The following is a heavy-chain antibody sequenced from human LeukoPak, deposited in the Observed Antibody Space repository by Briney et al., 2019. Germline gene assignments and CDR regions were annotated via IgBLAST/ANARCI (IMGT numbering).Heavy chain of an antibody. D-gene: IGHD6-13*01. J-gene: IGHJ3*02. CDR2: IYYSGSS. CDR3: ARITYSSSWHQSDAFDI. CDR1: GGSISNTNYY. Sequence: SQTLSLTCTVSGGSISNTNYYWIWIRQPPGMGLEYIGYIYYSGSSYYSPSLKSRVTISVDTSKNQFSLKLSSVTAADTAVYYCARITYSSSWHQSDAFDIWGQGTMVTVSS. V-gene: IGHV4-30-4*08.